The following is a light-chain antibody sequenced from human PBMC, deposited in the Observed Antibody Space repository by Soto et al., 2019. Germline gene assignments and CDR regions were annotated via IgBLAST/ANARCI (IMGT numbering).Light chain of an antibody. CDR2: GAS. CDR3: QQYNNWPWT. CDR1: QSILSSSNNKNY. V-gene: IGKV4-1*01. J-gene: IGKJ1*01. Sequence: DIVMTQSPDSLTVSLGERATINCKSSQSILSSSNNKNYLAWYQQKPGQAPRLLIYGASTRATGIPARFSGSGSGTEFTLTISSLQSEDFAVYYCQQYNNWPWTFGQGTKVEIK.